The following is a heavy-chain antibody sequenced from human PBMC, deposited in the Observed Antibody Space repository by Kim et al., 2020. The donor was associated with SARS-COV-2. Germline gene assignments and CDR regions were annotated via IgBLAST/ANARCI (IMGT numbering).Heavy chain of an antibody. V-gene: IGHV6-1*01. D-gene: IGHD1-20*01. CDR1: GDSVSSNSAT. J-gene: IGHJ4*02. CDR2: TVYRSKWYN. Sequence: SQTLSRTCAISGDSVSSNSATWSWIRQSPSRGLECLGRTVYRSKWYNDYAVSVQSRITINPDTSKNQFSLQLNSVTPEDTAVYYCARGYNTCLDYWGQGTLVTVSS. CDR3: ARGYNTCLDY.